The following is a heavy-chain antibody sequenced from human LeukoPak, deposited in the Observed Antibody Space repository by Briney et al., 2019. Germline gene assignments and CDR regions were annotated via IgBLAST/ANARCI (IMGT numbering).Heavy chain of an antibody. CDR1: GFTFTNYG. Sequence: ASVKVSCKASGFTFTNYGLSWVRQAPGQGLEWMGGIIPIFGTANYAQKFQGRVTITADESTSTAYMELSSLRSEDTAVYYCTYGSGSSPPISVRCDYWGQGTLVTVSS. CDR3: TYGSGSSPPISVRCDY. V-gene: IGHV1-69*13. J-gene: IGHJ4*02. CDR2: IIPIFGTA. D-gene: IGHD3-10*01.